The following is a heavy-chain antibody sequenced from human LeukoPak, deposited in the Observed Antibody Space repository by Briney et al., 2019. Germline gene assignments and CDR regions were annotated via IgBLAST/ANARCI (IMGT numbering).Heavy chain of an antibody. CDR1: GFTFSSFA. D-gene: IGHD3-9*01. CDR2: ITGSGCGA. V-gene: IGHV3-23*01. CDR3: ARGLQGYYDSLTGYYRGRYYFDY. J-gene: IGHJ4*02. Sequence: GGSLRLPCGASGFTFSSFAINGLRQAPGKGLEGVSVITGSGCGADYADSVKGRFTISRDNSQNTVHLQMNSLRAEDTAVYYCARGLQGYYDSLTGYYRGRYYFDYWGQGTLVTVSS.